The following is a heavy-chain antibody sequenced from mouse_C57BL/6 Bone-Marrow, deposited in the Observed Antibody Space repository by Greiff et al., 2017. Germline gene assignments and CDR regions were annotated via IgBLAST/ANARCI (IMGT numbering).Heavy chain of an antibody. D-gene: IGHD4-1*01. CDR2: IHPEDGET. CDR3: ASGNSPWYFDV. J-gene: IGHJ1*03. CDR1: GFNIKDSY. Sequence: FQLQQSGAELVKPGASVTLSCTASGFNIKDSYMPWVKQRTEQGLEWIGRIHPEDGETKYAPKFPGKATITADTSANTAYLQLSSLTSEDTAVYYCASGNSPWYFDVWGTGTTVTVSS. V-gene: IGHV14-2*01.